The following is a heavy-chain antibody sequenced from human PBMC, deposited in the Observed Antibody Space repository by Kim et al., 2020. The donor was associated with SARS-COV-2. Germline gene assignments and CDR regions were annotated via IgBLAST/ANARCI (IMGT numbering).Heavy chain of an antibody. CDR2: ITSNGGST. CDR3: VRGNDIMATRDRYFDL. Sequence: GGSLRLSCSASGFPFDNHIMHWVRQAPGMGLEDVSGITSNGGSTYYVDYVKRRFTISRYTSTNTLYHQMRSLRVEDTAIYYCVRGNDIMATRDRYFDLWGRGTVVSVSS. D-gene: IGHD5-12*01. J-gene: IGHJ2*01. V-gene: IGHV3-64D*06. CDR1: GFPFDNHI.